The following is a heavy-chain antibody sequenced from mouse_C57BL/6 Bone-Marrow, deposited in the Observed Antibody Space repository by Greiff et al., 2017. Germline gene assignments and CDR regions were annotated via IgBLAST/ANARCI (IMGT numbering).Heavy chain of an antibody. D-gene: IGHD4-1*01. Sequence: QVPLQQSGPGLVAPSQSLSITCTVSGFSLTSYGVDWVRQSPGKGLEWLGVIWGVGSTNYNSALKSRLSISKDNSKSQVFLKMNSLQTDDTAMYYCASGGTGSMDYWGQGTSVTVSS. CDR3: ASGGTGSMDY. CDR1: GFSLTSYG. V-gene: IGHV2-6*01. CDR2: IWGVGST. J-gene: IGHJ4*01.